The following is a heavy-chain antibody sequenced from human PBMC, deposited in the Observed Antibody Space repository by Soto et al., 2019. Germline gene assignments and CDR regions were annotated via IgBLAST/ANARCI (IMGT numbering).Heavy chain of an antibody. Sequence: SVEVSFKATRYTFIAAYIHWGRQAPVQGLEWMGWINPNNGVTTSAQSFQGRVTMTRDTSINTAYYMELSSLTSDDTAVYYCATGGRPLRGYRHYAVDVWGQGTMVTVYS. J-gene: IGHJ6*02. CDR3: ATGGRPLRGYRHYAVDV. D-gene: IGHD6-25*01. CDR1: RYTFIAAY. CDR2: INPNNGVT. V-gene: IGHV1-2*02.